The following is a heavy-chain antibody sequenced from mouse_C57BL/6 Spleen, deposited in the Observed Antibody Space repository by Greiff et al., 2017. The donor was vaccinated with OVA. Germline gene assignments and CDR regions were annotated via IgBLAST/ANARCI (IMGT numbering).Heavy chain of an antibody. Sequence: VQLKESGAELARPGASVKMSCKASGYTFTSYTMHWVKQRPGQGLEWIGYINPSSGYTKYNQKFKDKATLTADKSSSTAYMQLSSLTSEDSAVYYCARDELGDYWGQGTTLTVSS. CDR1: GYTFTSYT. CDR2: INPSSGYT. D-gene: IGHD4-1*01. V-gene: IGHV1-4*01. CDR3: ARDELGDY. J-gene: IGHJ2*01.